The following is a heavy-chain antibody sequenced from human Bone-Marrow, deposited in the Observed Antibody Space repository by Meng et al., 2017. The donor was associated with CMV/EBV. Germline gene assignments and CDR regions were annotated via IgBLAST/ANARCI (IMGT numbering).Heavy chain of an antibody. CDR1: GGSFSGYY. V-gene: IGHV4-34*01. D-gene: IGHD2-8*01. Sequence: GSLRLSCAVYGGSFSGYYWSWIRQPPGKGLEWIGEINHSGSTNYNPSLKSRVTISVDTSKNQFSLKLSSVTAADTAVYYCASASNGRGWFDPWGQGTLVTVSS. CDR2: INHSGST. J-gene: IGHJ5*02. CDR3: ASASNGRGWFDP.